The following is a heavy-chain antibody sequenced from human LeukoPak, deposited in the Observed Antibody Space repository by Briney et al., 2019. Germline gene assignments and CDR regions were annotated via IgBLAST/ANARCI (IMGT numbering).Heavy chain of an antibody. V-gene: IGHV4-30-4*01. CDR1: GGSISSGDYY. CDR3: ARVRYFDWLSFDY. J-gene: IGHJ4*02. Sequence: SQTLSLTCTVSGGSISSGDYYWSWIRQPPGKGLEWIGYIYYSGSTYYNPSLKSRVTISVDTSKNQFSLKLSPVTAADTAVYYCARVRYFDWLSFDYWGQGTLVTVSS. CDR2: IYYSGST. D-gene: IGHD3-9*01.